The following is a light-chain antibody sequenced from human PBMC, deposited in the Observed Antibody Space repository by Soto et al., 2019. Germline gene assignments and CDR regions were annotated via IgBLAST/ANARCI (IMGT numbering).Light chain of an antibody. CDR2: GTS. Sequence: DIQMTQSPSSLSASVGDRVTITCRATQTISNSLNWYQQMPGTAPNLLIYGTSTVQGGVPSRFSGSGSGTDFTLTISSLQPEESATYFCQESHTFLWGTFGQGTKV. CDR1: QTISNS. V-gene: IGKV1-39*01. CDR3: QESHTFLWGT. J-gene: IGKJ1*01.